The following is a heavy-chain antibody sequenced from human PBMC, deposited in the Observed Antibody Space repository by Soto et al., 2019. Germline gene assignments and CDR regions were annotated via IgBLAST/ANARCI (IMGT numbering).Heavy chain of an antibody. CDR3: ARAREPEYSSSIFFDY. D-gene: IGHD6-6*01. J-gene: IGHJ4*01. Sequence: GGSLRLSCAVSGLTVSRTQMSWVRQAPGKGLQWVSVIYGAGSTYYANAVKGRFTISRDISENKIFLELNGLTVDDTAVYYCARAREPEYSSSIFFDYWGRGTVVTVSS. CDR2: IYGAGST. CDR1: GLTVSRTQ. V-gene: IGHV3-53*01.